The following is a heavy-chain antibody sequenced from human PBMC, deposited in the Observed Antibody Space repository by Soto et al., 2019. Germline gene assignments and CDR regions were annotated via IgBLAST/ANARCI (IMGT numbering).Heavy chain of an antibody. CDR2: VYYTGNT. CDR3: ARGVWGSYYYFDQ. CDR1: GDSIRKYY. J-gene: IGHJ4*02. D-gene: IGHD1-26*01. V-gene: IGHV4-59*01. Sequence: SETLSLTFTVSGDSIRKYYWSWLRQPPGKGLEWIGFVYYTGNTKYSPSLKSRVTTSVDTSNNQFSLKMSSVTAADTGVYYCARGVWGSYYYFDQWGQG.